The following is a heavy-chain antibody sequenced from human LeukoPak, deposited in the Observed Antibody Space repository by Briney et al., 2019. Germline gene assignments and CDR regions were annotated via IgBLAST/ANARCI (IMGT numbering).Heavy chain of an antibody. Sequence: GGSLRLSCAASGFTFSIYGMSWVRQAPGRGLEWVSGISGGGGSTYYTDSVKGRFTISRDNSKSTLYLQMNSLRAEDTAVYYCARVGIAVAPLDYWGQGTLVTVSS. J-gene: IGHJ4*02. CDR3: ARVGIAVAPLDY. V-gene: IGHV3-23*01. CDR2: ISGGGGST. D-gene: IGHD6-19*01. CDR1: GFTFSIYG.